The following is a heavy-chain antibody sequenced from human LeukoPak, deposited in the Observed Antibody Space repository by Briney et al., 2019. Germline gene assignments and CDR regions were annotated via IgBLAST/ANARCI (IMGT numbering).Heavy chain of an antibody. Sequence: GASVKVSCKASGYTFTSYYMHWVRQAPGQGLEWMGIINPSGGSTSYAQKFQGRVTMARNTSISTAYMELSSLRSEDTAVYYCARARITMVRGVIGYYYYYMDVWGKGTTVTVS. J-gene: IGHJ6*03. D-gene: IGHD3-10*01. V-gene: IGHV1-46*01. CDR3: ARARITMVRGVIGYYYYYMDV. CDR1: GYTFTSYY. CDR2: INPSGGST.